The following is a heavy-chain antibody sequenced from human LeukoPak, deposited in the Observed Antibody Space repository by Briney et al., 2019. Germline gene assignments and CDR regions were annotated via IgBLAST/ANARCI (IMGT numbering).Heavy chain of an antibody. Sequence: GRSLRLSCAASGFTFSSYGMHWVRQAPGKGLEWVAVIWYDGSNKYYADSVKGRFTISRDNSKNTLYLQMNSLRAEDTAVYYCAREELYYYYMDVWGKGTTVTVSS. J-gene: IGHJ6*03. D-gene: IGHD1-7*01. CDR3: AREELYYYYMDV. CDR2: IWYDGSNK. CDR1: GFTFSSYG. V-gene: IGHV3-33*01.